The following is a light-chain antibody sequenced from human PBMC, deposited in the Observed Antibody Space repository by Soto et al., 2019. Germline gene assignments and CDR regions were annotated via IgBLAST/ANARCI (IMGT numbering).Light chain of an antibody. CDR3: QQSYSTPRT. Sequence: DIQMTQSPSSLSASVGDKVTITCRASQSISTYLNWYQQIPGKAPNLLIYAASSLQSGVPSRFSGSGSGTDFTLTISNLQPEDFATYYCQQSYSTPRTFGQGTKVEIK. J-gene: IGKJ1*01. CDR1: QSISTY. CDR2: AAS. V-gene: IGKV1-39*01.